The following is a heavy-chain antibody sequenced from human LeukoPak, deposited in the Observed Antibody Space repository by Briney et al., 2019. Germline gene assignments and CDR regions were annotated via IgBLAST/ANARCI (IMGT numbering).Heavy chain of an antibody. CDR2: IYYSGTT. CDR3: ARRAHPNWYFDL. J-gene: IGHJ2*01. V-gene: IGHV4-59*01. Sequence: SETLSLTCTVSGGSISSYFWSWIRQPPGKGLEWIGYIYYSGTTNYNPSLKSRVTISVDTSKNQFSLRLSSVTAADTAVYHCARRAHPNWYFDLWGRGTLVTVSS. CDR1: GGSISSYF.